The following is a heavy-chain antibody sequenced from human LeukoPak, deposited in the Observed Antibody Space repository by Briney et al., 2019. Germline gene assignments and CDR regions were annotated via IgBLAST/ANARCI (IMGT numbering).Heavy chain of an antibody. D-gene: IGHD2-8*01. CDR3: ARLDRYTNGWNYFQR. CDR2: LHSSGST. J-gene: IGHJ1*01. Sequence: SETLSLTCTVSGGSIISNNYYWGWIRQPPGKVLEWIGSLHSSGSTWYTPSLRSRVTISVDTSKNQFSLKLSSVTAADTAVYYCARLDRYTNGWNYFQRWGQGKLVTVSS. V-gene: IGHV4-39*01. CDR1: GGSIISNNYY.